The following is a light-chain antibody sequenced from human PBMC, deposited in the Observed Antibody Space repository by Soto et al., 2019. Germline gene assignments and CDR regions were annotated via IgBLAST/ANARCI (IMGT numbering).Light chain of an antibody. CDR2: DTS. V-gene: IGLV7-46*01. CDR3: LVSYSGAQV. CDR1: TGAVTSGHY. Sequence: QTVVTQEPSLTVSPGGTVTLTCGSSTGAVTSGHYPYWFQQKPGQAPRPLIYDTSDKHSWTPARFSGSLLGGKAALTLSGAQPEDEADYYWLVSYSGAQVFGGGTKLTVL. J-gene: IGLJ2*01.